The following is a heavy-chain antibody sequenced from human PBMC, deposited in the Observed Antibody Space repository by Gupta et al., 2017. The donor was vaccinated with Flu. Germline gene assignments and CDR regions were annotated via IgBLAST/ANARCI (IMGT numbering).Heavy chain of an antibody. V-gene: IGHV4-59*08. Sequence: QVQLQESGPGLVRPSETLSLTCTVSGGSVSSDNWSWIRQPPGRGLEWIGYISYSGTTGYNPSLKGRLSISVDTSKSQFSLSLSSGTAADTAVYYCARLKVPGSGWYNNWGHGTLVTVSS. CDR1: GGSVSSDN. D-gene: IGHD6-13*01. CDR3: ARLKVPGSGWYNN. CDR2: ISYSGTT. J-gene: IGHJ4*01.